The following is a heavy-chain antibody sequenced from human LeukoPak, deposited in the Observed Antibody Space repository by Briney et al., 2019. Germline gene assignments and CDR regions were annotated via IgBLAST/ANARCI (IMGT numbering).Heavy chain of an antibody. Sequence: TSETLSLTCTVSGDSISSYYWSWIRQPPGKGLEWIGFIYHSGSTNYNPSLKSRVTISVDTSKNQFSLKLSSVTAADTAVYYCARLRDEGYSYGSLDYWGQGTLVTVSS. V-gene: IGHV4-4*09. CDR1: GDSISSYY. J-gene: IGHJ4*02. CDR2: IYHSGST. CDR3: ARLRDEGYSYGSLDY. D-gene: IGHD5-18*01.